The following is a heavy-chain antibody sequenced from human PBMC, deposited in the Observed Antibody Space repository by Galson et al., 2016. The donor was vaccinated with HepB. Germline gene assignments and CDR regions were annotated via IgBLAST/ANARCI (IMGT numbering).Heavy chain of an antibody. D-gene: IGHD3-16*01. CDR3: ARGGWGTDRDRYFHL. Sequence: ETLSLPCPLSGGFISRDYWSWIRQPPDKGLEWIGYIYHSGITNYNPSLQSRVTISIDTSKNQFTLKLTSVTAADTAVYFCARGGWGTDRDRYFHLWGRGTLVTVSS. V-gene: IGHV4-59*01. J-gene: IGHJ2*01. CDR2: IYHSGIT. CDR1: GGFISRDY.